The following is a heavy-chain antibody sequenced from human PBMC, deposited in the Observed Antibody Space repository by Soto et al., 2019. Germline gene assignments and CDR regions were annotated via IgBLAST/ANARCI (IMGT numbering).Heavy chain of an antibody. CDR3: ARAGSPIDA. J-gene: IGHJ5*02. Sequence: QVQLVQSGAEVKKPGASVKVSCKASGYTFTNFGISWVRQAPGQGLEWMGWISAYNGNTNYAKNFQGRVTMTTDTSTSTAYMEPRSRRSDDTAVYYSARAGSPIDAWGQGTLVTVSS. CDR2: ISAYNGNT. V-gene: IGHV1-18*01. D-gene: IGHD3-10*01. CDR1: GYTFTNFG.